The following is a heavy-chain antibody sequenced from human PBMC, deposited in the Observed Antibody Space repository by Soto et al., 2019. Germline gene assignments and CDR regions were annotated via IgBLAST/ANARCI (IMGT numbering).Heavy chain of an antibody. J-gene: IGHJ4*02. V-gene: IGHV1-18*04. Sequence: GASVKVSCKASGYTFTGYYMHWVRQAPGQGLEWMGWISAYNGNTNYAQKLQGRVTMTRDTSTSTAYMELRSLRSDDTAVYYCAREVGIGVAGTMVFDYWGQGTLVTSPQ. CDR2: ISAYNGNT. CDR1: GYTFTGYY. CDR3: AREVGIGVAGTMVFDY. D-gene: IGHD6-19*01.